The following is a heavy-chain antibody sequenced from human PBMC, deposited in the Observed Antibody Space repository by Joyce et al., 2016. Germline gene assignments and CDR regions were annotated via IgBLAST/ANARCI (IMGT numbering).Heavy chain of an antibody. CDR2: IGTAGNT. V-gene: IGHV3-13*01. CDR1: GFTFSNYE. CDR3: EREAGAGTSPFDI. Sequence: EVQLVEAGGALVQPGGFVRLSCAASGFTFSNYEIHCVRQTTGKGMEGVSGIGTAGNTFYADAVKGRFTISRENAKSSLFLQMNSLRADDTAMYYCEREAGAGTSPFDIWGQGTMVTVS. D-gene: IGHD1-1*01. J-gene: IGHJ3*02.